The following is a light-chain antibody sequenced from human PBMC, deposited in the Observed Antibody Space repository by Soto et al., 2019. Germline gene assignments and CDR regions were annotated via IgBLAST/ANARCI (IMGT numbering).Light chain of an antibody. CDR2: QVT. Sequence: QSVLAQPASVSGSPGQSITISCTGSGSDIATFNYVSWYQQYPGKALKLLIYQVTSRASGVSHRFSGSKSGNTAALTISGLQPEDEAEYYCNSYSSTSFYVFGTGTKVTVL. J-gene: IGLJ1*01. V-gene: IGLV2-14*01. CDR1: GSDIATFNY. CDR3: NSYSSTSFYV.